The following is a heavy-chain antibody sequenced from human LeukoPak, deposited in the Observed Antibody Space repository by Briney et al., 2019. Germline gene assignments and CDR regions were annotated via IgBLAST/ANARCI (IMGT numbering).Heavy chain of an antibody. CDR3: ARGLAVAGPLLFDY. D-gene: IGHD6-19*01. Sequence: SETLSLTCAVYGGSFSGYYWSWIRQPAGKGLEWIGRIYTSGSTNYNPSLKSRVTMSVDTSKNQFSLKLSSVTAADTAVYYCARGLAVAGPLLFDYWGQGTLVTVSS. J-gene: IGHJ4*02. CDR1: GGSFSGYY. CDR2: IYTSGST. V-gene: IGHV4-59*10.